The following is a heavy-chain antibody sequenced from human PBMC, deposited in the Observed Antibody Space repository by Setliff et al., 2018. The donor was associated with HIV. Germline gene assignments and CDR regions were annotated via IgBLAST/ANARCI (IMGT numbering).Heavy chain of an antibody. D-gene: IGHD3-3*01. V-gene: IGHV3-23*03. CDR3: ARVRLYNTALDY. CDR1: GFTFSDYS. J-gene: IGHJ4*02. CDR2: IYSDGSNT. Sequence: GGSLRLSCAASGFTFSDYSMTWVRQAPGKGLEWVSVIYSDGSNTYYADSVKGRFTISRDKSRNTVFLQMNSLRAEDTAVYYCARVRLYNTALDYWGQGTLVTVSS.